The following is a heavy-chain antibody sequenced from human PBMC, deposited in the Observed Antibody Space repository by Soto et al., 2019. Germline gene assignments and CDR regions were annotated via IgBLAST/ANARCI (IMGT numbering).Heavy chain of an antibody. J-gene: IGHJ3*02. CDR1: GYAFTIYA. V-gene: IGHV1-3*01. CDR3: ARDLKLGYCSGGSCYSEWDAFDI. D-gene: IGHD2-15*01. Sequence: GASVNVSCKASGYAFTIYAMHWVRQAPRQRLEWMGWINAGNGNTKYSQKFQGRVTITRDTSASTAYMELSSLRSEDTAVYYCARDLKLGYCSGGSCYSEWDAFDIWGQGTMVTV. CDR2: INAGNGNT.